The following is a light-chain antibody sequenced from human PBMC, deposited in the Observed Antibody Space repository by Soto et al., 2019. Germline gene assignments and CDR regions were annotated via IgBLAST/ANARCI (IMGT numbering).Light chain of an antibody. CDR1: ESVRSR. CDR2: DAS. V-gene: IGKV3-11*01. J-gene: IGKJ3*01. Sequence: EIVLTQSPAILSLSPGERATLSCRASESVRSRLAWYQQKPGQPPRLLILDASNRATGIPARFSGSGSETDFTLTISSLEPEDFAVYYCQQRTNWACTFGPGTRVDIK. CDR3: QQRTNWACT.